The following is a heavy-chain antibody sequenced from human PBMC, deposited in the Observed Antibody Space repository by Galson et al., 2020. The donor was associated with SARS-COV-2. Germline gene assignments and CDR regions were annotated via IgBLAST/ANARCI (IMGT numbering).Heavy chain of an antibody. D-gene: IGHD2-2*01. Sequence: GGSLRLSCAASGFTFSSYDMHWVRQATGKGLEWVSAIGTAGDTYYPGSVKGRFTISRENAKNSLYLQMNSLRAGDTAVYYCARGDIVVVPAAISRTYYYYYYMDVWGKGTTVTVSS. J-gene: IGHJ6*03. CDR1: GFTFSSYD. CDR2: IGTAGDT. V-gene: IGHV3-13*01. CDR3: ARGDIVVVPAAISRTYYYYYYMDV.